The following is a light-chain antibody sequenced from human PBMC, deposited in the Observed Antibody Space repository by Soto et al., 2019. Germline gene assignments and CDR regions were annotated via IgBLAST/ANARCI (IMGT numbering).Light chain of an antibody. Sequence: DIVMTQSPDSLAVSLGERATINCKSSQSVLYSSNNKNYLAWYQQKPGQPPKLLIYWASTRESGVPDRFSGSGSGTDFTLTISSLQDEDVDVYYCQQYYSTPLTFGGGTKVDIK. CDR1: QSVLYSSNNKNY. V-gene: IGKV4-1*01. CDR2: WAS. J-gene: IGKJ4*01. CDR3: QQYYSTPLT.